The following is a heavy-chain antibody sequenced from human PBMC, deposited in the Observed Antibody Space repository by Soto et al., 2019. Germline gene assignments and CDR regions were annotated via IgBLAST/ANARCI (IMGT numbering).Heavy chain of an antibody. V-gene: IGHV3-74*01. D-gene: IGHD3-22*01. CDR1: GFTFSSYW. CDR3: ARALTYYYDIDY. J-gene: IGHJ4*02. Sequence: EVQLVESGGGLVQPGGSLRLSCAASGFTFSSYWMHWVRQAPGKGLVWVSRINSDGSRTTYADSVKGRFTISRDNAKNRLHLQMNSLRAEDTAVYYCARALTYYYDIDYWGQGTLDTVSS. CDR2: INSDGSRT.